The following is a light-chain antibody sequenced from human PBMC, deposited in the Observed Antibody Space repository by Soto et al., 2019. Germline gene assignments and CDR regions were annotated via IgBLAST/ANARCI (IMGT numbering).Light chain of an antibody. Sequence: QSALTQPAPVSGSPGQSIAISCTGSSSDVGIYNYVSWYQQHPGKVPKLIIYEVTNRPSGVSNPFSGSKSGNTASLTISGLQAEDEADYYCSSYTTSSTRVFGTGTKVTVL. J-gene: IGLJ1*01. V-gene: IGLV2-14*01. CDR3: SSYTTSSTRV. CDR1: SSDVGIYNY. CDR2: EVT.